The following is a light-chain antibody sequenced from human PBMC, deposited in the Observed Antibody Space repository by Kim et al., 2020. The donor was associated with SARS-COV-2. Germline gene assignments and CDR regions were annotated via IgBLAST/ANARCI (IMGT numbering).Light chain of an antibody. CDR2: NNN. CDR3: AAWDDSLSGYV. Sequence: QSVPTQPPSTSGTPGQRVTISCSGSSSNIGNNAVNWYQHLPGTAPKLLIYNNNQRPSGVPDRFSGSKSGTSASLAISGLQSDDEADYYCAAWDDSLSGYVFGTGTKVTVL. V-gene: IGLV1-44*01. J-gene: IGLJ1*01. CDR1: SSNIGNNA.